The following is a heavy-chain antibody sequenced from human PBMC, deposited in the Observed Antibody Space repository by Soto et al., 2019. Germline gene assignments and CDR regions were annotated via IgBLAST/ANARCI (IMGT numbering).Heavy chain of an antibody. CDR2: IYYSGST. CDR1: GGSISTYY. J-gene: IGHJ3*02. V-gene: IGHV4-59*01. CDR3: VRGRAQLRRGAFDM. Sequence: QVQLQESGPGLVKPSETLSLNCTVSGGSISTYYWSWLRQPPGKGLECIGYIYYSGSTNYHPSLKSRVTISVDSSKNQFSLRLNSVTAADTASYYCVRGRAQLRRGAFDMWGQGTMVTVSS. D-gene: IGHD2-2*01.